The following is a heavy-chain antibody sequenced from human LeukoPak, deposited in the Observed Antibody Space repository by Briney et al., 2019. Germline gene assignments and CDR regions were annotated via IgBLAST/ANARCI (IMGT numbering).Heavy chain of an antibody. Sequence: ASVKVSCKASGYTFTSYFMYWVRQAPGQGLEWMGIINPSGGNTNYAQRFQGRVTMTRDTSTSTVYMELSRLRSDDTAVYYCARDPEDIVVVPAAIGWFDPWGQGTLVTVSS. CDR2: INPSGGNT. CDR3: ARDPEDIVVVPAAIGWFDP. CDR1: GYTFTSYF. D-gene: IGHD2-2*02. J-gene: IGHJ5*02. V-gene: IGHV1-46*01.